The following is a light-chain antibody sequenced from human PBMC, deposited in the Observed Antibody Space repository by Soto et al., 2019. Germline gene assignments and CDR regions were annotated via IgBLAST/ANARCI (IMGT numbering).Light chain of an antibody. CDR3: QQTFGIFPWT. Sequence: DIQMTQSPSSLSASVGDRVTITCRASQSIRDYLNWYQHKPGMAPQLLIYAASNLQTGVPSRFSGSGSGTEFTLTIASLQPEDFATYYCQQTFGIFPWTFGQGTKVDI. V-gene: IGKV1-39*01. CDR2: AAS. J-gene: IGKJ1*01. CDR1: QSIRDY.